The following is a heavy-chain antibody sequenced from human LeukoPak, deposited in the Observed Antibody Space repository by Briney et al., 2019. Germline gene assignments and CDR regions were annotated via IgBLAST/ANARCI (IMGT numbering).Heavy chain of an antibody. CDR1: GYTFTSYY. V-gene: IGHV1-46*01. J-gene: IGHJ5*02. D-gene: IGHD6-19*01. CDR2: INPSGGST. CDR3: ARGPAVAGTGDWLDP. Sequence: GASEKVSCKASGYTFTSYYMHWVRQAPGQGLEWMGIINPSGGSTSYAQKFQGRVTMTRDTSTSTVYMELSSLRSEDTAVYYCARGPAVAGTGDWLDPWGQGTLVTVSS.